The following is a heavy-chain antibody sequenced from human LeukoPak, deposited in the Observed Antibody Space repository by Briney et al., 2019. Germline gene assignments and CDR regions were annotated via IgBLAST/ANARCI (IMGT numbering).Heavy chain of an antibody. J-gene: IGHJ4*02. D-gene: IGHD2-15*01. CDR1: GFIFSNYG. V-gene: IGHV3-23*01. CDR2: ISASGSAT. Sequence: GGSLRLSCAASGFIFSNYGMNWVRQAPGKGLEWVAAISASGSATSYVDSVRGRFTISRDNSKSTTYLQMNSLRAEDTAVYYCAQQLGYCSRGSCYFTYWGQGTLVTVSS. CDR3: AQQLGYCSRGSCYFTY.